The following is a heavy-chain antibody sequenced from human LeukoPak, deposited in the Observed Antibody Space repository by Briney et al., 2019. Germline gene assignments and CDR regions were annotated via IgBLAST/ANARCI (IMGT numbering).Heavy chain of an antibody. CDR1: GESFSGYY. J-gene: IGHJ6*03. V-gene: IGHV4-34*01. CDR3: ARAGGNYDILTVITYYYYYMDV. CDR2: INHSGST. Sequence: SETLSLTCAVYGESFSGYYWSWIRQPPGKGLEWIGEINHSGSTNYNPSLKSRVTISVDTSKNQFSLKLISVTAADTAVYYCARAGGNYDILTVITYYYYYMDVWGKGTTVTVSS. D-gene: IGHD3-9*01.